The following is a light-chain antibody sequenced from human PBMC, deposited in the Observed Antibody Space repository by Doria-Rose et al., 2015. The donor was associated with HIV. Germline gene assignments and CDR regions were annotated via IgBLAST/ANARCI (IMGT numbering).Light chain of an antibody. Sequence: TQSPGTLSLSPGERATLSCRASQSVSANYLAWYQQRPGQSPRLLIYGASSRATDIPDRFSGSGSGTDLTLTISRLEPEDFAVYYCHQYASSRTFGQGTKVEIK. CDR2: GAS. J-gene: IGKJ1*01. V-gene: IGKV3-20*01. CDR1: QSVSANY. CDR3: HQYASSRT.